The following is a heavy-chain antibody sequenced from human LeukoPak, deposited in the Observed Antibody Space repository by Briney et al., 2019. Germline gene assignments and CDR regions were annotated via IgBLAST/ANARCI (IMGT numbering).Heavy chain of an antibody. CDR3: ARDSYGMDV. CDR2: ISYDGISE. Sequence: GGSLRLSCAASGFIFSNYNMHWVRQAPGKGLEWVAFISYDGISEHYADSVKGRFGISRDNSKNTLSLQKNSLGTEDSALYYCARDSYGMDVWGLGTTVTVSS. V-gene: IGHV3-30*09. CDR1: GFIFSNYN. J-gene: IGHJ6*02.